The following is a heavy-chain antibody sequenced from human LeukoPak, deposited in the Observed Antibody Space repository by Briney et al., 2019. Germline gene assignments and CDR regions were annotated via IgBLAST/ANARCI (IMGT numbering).Heavy chain of an antibody. CDR2: ISSDSTTI. CDR3: ARGSYTTSV. J-gene: IGHJ4*02. CDR1: GYTFSSYS. D-gene: IGHD1-26*01. V-gene: IGHV3-48*04. Sequence: PGGSLRLSCAASGYTFSSYSMNWVRQAPGKGLEWVSYISSDSTTIYYADSVKGRFTISRDDAKNSLYLQMNSLRAEDTAVYYCARGSYTTSVWGQGTLVTVSS.